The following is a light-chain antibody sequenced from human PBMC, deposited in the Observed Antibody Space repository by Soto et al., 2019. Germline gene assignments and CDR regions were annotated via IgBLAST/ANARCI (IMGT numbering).Light chain of an antibody. CDR2: EVS. CDR1: SSDVGGYDY. V-gene: IGLV2-14*01. J-gene: IGLJ2*01. Sequence: QSVLTQPASVSGSPGQSITISCTGTSSDVGGYDYVSWYQHHPGKVPKLIIYEVSKRPSGVSHRSSGSKSGNTASLTISGLQTEDEADYYCSSYTTTSALVFGGGTKLTVL. CDR3: SSYTTTSALV.